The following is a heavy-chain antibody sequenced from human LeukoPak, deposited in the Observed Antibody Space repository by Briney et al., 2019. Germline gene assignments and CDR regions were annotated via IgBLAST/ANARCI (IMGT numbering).Heavy chain of an antibody. CDR2: ISSSGSTI. D-gene: IGHD3-3*01. J-gene: IGHJ4*02. CDR3: ARDPFDFWSGYYSYYFDY. CDR1: GFTFSDYD. Sequence: PGGSLRLSCAASGFTFSDYDMSWIRQAPGKGLEWVSYISSSGSTIYYADSVKGRFTISRDNSKNTLYLQMNSLRAEDTAVYYCARDPFDFWSGYYSYYFDYWGQGTLVTVSS. V-gene: IGHV3-11*04.